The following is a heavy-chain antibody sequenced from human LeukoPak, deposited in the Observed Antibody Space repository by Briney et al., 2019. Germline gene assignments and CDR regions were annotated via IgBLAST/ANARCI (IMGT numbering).Heavy chain of an antibody. CDR3: ARDRLRGYYDSSGYYSRAFDI. J-gene: IGHJ3*02. Sequence: SETLSLTCTVSGGSISSYYWSWIRQPPGKGLEWIGYIYYSGSTNYNPSLKSRVTISVDTSKNQFSLKLSSVTAADTAVYYCARDRLRGYYDSSGYYSRAFDIWGQGTMVTVSS. CDR2: IYYSGST. CDR1: GGSISSYY. V-gene: IGHV4-59*01. D-gene: IGHD3-22*01.